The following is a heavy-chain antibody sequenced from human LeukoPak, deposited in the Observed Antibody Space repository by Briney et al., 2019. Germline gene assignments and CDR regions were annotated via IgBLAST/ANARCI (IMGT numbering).Heavy chain of an antibody. D-gene: IGHD3-10*01. Sequence: SQTLSLTCTVSGGSMSSGSYYWSWIRQPAGKGLEWIGRIYTSGSTNYNPSLKSRVTISVDTPKNQFSLKLSSVTAADTAVYYCARGTSGSADYWGQGTLVTVSS. CDR1: GGSMSSGSYY. CDR3: ARGTSGSADY. J-gene: IGHJ4*02. V-gene: IGHV4-61*02. CDR2: IYTSGST.